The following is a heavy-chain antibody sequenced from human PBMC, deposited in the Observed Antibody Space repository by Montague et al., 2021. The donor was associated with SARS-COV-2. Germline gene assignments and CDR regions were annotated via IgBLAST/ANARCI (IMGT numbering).Heavy chain of an antibody. J-gene: IGHJ2*01. CDR1: GFSVSTSGLC. Sequence: PALVKPTQTLTLTCTFSGFSVSTSGLCVSWIRQPPGKALEWLALIDWDDDTYYSTSLKTRLAISKYTSKNQVVLTMTDMDPVDTGTYYCARIPEYSSGGGPDWYFDLWGHGTLVTVSS. CDR3: ARIPEYSSGGGPDWYFDL. D-gene: IGHD6-19*01. V-gene: IGHV2-70*01. CDR2: IDWDDDT.